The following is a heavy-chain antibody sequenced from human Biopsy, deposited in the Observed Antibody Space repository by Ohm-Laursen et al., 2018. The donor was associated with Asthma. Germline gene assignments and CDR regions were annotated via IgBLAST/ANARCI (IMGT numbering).Heavy chain of an antibody. CDR2: ISVYNGNT. V-gene: IGHV1-18*01. CDR1: GYAFNSAG. D-gene: IGHD3-10*01. J-gene: IGHJ6*02. CDR3: ARAVDYSHYYGIDV. Sequence: SVKVSCNTSGYAFNSAGITWVRQAPGQGLEWMGWISVYNGNTKVAQKLQDRVTMITDTSTSTAYMELRSLRSDDTAVYFCARAVDYSHYYGIDVWGQGTTVTVS.